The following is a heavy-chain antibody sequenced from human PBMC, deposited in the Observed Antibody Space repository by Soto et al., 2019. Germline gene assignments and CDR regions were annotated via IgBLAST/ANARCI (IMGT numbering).Heavy chain of an antibody. CDR2: ISSSSSTI. J-gene: IGHJ4*02. CDR3: VRDYRSGYYRTFDY. Sequence: EVQLVESGGGLVQPGGSLRLSCAASGFTFSSYSMNWVRQAPGKGLEWVSYISSSSSTIYYADSVKGRFTISRDKARDSLFLQMNSLRAEDTAVYYCVRDYRSGYYRTFDYWGQGTLVTVSS. V-gene: IGHV3-48*01. D-gene: IGHD3-22*01. CDR1: GFTFSSYS.